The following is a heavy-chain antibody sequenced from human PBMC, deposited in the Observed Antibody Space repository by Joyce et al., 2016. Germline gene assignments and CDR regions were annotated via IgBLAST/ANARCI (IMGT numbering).Heavy chain of an antibody. V-gene: IGHV1-46*01. CDR3: ARGGWIGVAWGYFNY. CDR2: INPSCGTT. D-gene: IGHD3-3*01. CDR1: GYTFIHYY. J-gene: IGHJ4*02. Sequence: QVHLVQSGAEVRKPGASVKVSCKASGYTFIHYYMHWVRQAPGQGLEWMGIINPSCGTTRHAQKFQGRVTMASDTSTSTVYMELSSLTSDDTAVYFCARGGWIGVAWGYFNYWGQGTLVSVSS.